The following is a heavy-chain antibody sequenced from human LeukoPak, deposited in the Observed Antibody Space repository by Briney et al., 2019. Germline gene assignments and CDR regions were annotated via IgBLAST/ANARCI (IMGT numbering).Heavy chain of an antibody. CDR2: IYYSGST. CDR3: ARGTIFATFDP. V-gene: IGHV4-59*08. CDR1: GGSISSYY. Sequence: SETLSLTCTVSGGSISSYYWSWIRQPPGKGLEWIGYIYYSGSTNYNPSLKSRVTISVDTSKNQFSLKLSSVTAADTAVYYCARGTIFATFDPWGQGTLVTVSS. J-gene: IGHJ5*02. D-gene: IGHD3-3*01.